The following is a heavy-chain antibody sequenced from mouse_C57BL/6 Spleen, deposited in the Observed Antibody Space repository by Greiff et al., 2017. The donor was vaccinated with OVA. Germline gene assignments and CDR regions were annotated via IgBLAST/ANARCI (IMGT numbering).Heavy chain of an antibody. D-gene: IGHD2-4*01. V-gene: IGHV5-4*01. CDR1: GFTFSSYA. Sequence: DVQLVESGGGLVKPGGSLKLSCAASGFTFSSYAMSWVRQTPEKRLEWVATISDGGSYTYYPDNVKGRFTISRDNAKNNLYLQMSHLKSEDTAMYYCARDLYDYDGYYAMDYWGQGTSVTVSS. J-gene: IGHJ4*01. CDR2: ISDGGSYT. CDR3: ARDLYDYDGYYAMDY.